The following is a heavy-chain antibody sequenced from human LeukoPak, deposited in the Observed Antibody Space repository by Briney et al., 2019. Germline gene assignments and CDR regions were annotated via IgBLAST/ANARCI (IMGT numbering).Heavy chain of an antibody. V-gene: IGHV3-11*04. CDR3: ASSQSSVAGIVGG. CDR1: GFTFSDYY. D-gene: IGHD6-19*01. CDR2: ISGSGSSK. Sequence: PGGSLRLSCAASGFTFSDYYMTWIRQAPGKGLEGVSYISGSGSSKYYADSVKGRFTISRDNAKNSLYLQMNRLRVEDTALYYCASSQSSVAGIVGGWGQGTLVTVSS. J-gene: IGHJ4*02.